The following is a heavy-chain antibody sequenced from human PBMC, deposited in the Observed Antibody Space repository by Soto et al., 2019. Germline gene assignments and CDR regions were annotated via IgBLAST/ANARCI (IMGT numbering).Heavy chain of an antibody. CDR3: ARTSGAVAGIDY. J-gene: IGHJ4*02. CDR2: IYYSGST. Sequence: SETLSLTCTVSGGSVSSGSYYWSWIRQPPGKGLEWIGYIYYSGSTNYNPSLKSRVTISVDTSKNQFSLKLSSVTAADTAVYYCARTSGAVAGIDYWGQGTLVTVSS. D-gene: IGHD6-19*01. CDR1: GGSVSSGSYY. V-gene: IGHV4-61*01.